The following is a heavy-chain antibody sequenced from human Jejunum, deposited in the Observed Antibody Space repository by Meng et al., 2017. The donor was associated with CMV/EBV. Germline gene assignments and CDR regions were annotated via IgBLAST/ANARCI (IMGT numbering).Heavy chain of an antibody. CDR2: IYSDGSNK. V-gene: IGHV3-30*02. J-gene: IGHJ4*02. CDR3: AKDKGKMYFDY. D-gene: IGHD3-10*01. Sequence: QVLVVDLGGGVAQPGGSMRLSCAVFGITFSNGGMRWVRQAPGKGLEWVAFIYSDGSNKYYADSVKGRFTISRDNSENTVYLQMNSLRPEDTAVYYCAKDKGKMYFDYWGQGTLVTVSS. CDR1: GITFSNGG.